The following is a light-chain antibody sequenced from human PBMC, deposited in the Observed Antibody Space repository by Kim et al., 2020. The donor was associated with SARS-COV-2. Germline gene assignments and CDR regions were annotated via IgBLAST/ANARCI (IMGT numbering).Light chain of an antibody. V-gene: IGKV1-27*01. CDR2: AAS. CDR3: QKCDSAPLT. J-gene: IGKJ4*02. CDR1: QGIGND. Sequence: ASVGDRVTISCLASQGIGNDVAWYQQKPGRVPKLLISAASTLHAGVPSRFSGSGSGRDFTLTISSLQSEDAATYFCQKCDSAPLTFGGGTKVDIK.